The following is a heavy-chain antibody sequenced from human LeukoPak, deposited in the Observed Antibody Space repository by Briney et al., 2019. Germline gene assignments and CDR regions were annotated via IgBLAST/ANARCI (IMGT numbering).Heavy chain of an antibody. Sequence: ASVKVSCKASGYTFTDYYIHWVRQAPGQGLEWVGWVNPDTGDANYGQKFKGRVTMTRDTCVTSAYMELKSLRSDDTAVYYCARGTEAAGTMGGWGKGTTVTISS. D-gene: IGHD6-13*01. CDR2: VNPDTGDA. CDR1: GYTFTDYY. V-gene: IGHV1-2*02. CDR3: ARGTEAAGTMGG. J-gene: IGHJ6*01.